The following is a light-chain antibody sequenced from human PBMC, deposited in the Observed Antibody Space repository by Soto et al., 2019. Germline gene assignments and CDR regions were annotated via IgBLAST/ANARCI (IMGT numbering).Light chain of an antibody. CDR2: DVS. CDR3: QQRTNWPWT. Sequence: EIFLTQSPFTLSLTTRAVAILSCRASQSLSSNSVWYQQKPGQAPRLVMYDVSTRATGIPARFSGSGSGTDFTLTISSLEPEDFAVYYCQQRTNWPWTLGQGTKVDIK. V-gene: IGKV3-11*01. J-gene: IGKJ1*01. CDR1: QSLSSN.